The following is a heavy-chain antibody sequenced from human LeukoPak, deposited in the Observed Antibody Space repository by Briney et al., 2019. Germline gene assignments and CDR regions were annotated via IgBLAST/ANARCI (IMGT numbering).Heavy chain of an antibody. CDR3: ARQRLAWFGESNSGFDY. CDR1: GGSIGLYY. V-gene: IGHV4-59*08. D-gene: IGHD3-10*01. J-gene: IGHJ4*02. CDR2: IYYSGST. Sequence: ASETLSLTCTVSGGSIGLYYWSWIRQPPGKGLEWVGYIYYSGSTNYTPSLKSPVTISVDTSKNQFSLKLNSVTAADTAVYYCARQRLAWFGESNSGFDYWGQGSLVTVSS.